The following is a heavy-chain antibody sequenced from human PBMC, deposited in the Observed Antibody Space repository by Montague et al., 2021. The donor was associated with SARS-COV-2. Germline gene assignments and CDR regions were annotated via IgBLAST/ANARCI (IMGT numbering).Heavy chain of an antibody. J-gene: IGHJ6*02. Sequence: SETLSLTCTVSGGSISSYYWSWIRQPPGKGLEWIGYIHYSGSANYNPSLKSRVTISVDTSKNQFSLKLSSVTAADTAVYYCAREESGFDYYYGMDVWGQGTTVTVSS. D-gene: IGHD3-3*01. CDR1: GGSISSYY. CDR2: IHYSGSA. CDR3: AREESGFDYYYGMDV. V-gene: IGHV4-59*01.